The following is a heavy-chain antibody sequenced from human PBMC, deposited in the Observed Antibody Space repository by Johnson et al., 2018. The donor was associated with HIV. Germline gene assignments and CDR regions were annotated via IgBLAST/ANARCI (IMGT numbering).Heavy chain of an antibody. J-gene: IGHJ3*02. Sequence: QVQLVESGGGVVQPGRSLRLSCAASGFTFSSYAMHWVRQAPGKGLEWVAVISYDGSNKYYADSVKGRFTISRDNSKNTLYLQMNSLRAEDTAVYYCARDRFYSSSWEGAADACDIWGEVTMGTVSS. CDR2: ISYDGSNK. CDR1: GFTFSSYA. V-gene: IGHV3-30-3*01. CDR3: ARDRFYSSSWEGAADACDI. D-gene: IGHD6-13*01.